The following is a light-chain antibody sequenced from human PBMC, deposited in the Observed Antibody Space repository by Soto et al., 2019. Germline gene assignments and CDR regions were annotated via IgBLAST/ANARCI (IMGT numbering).Light chain of an antibody. CDR3: SSFERSGTRV. CDR1: SSDVGGYRY. V-gene: IGLV2-14*01. Sequence: QSALTQPASVSGSPGQSITISCTGTSSDVGGYRYVSWYQQHPGKAPKLIISEVSSRPSGVSSRFSGSKSGNTASLTISGLQAEDEADYYCSSFERSGTRVIGGGTKLTVL. CDR2: EVS. J-gene: IGLJ2*01.